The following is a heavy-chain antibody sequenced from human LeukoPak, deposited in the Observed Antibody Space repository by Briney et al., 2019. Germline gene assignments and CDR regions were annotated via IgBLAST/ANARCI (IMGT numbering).Heavy chain of an antibody. CDR2: IYYSGST. D-gene: IGHD5-18*01. V-gene: IGHV4-39*07. J-gene: IGHJ4*02. CDR3: ARGTRGHNYGSWYYFDY. CDR1: GGSISSSSYY. Sequence: SETLSLTCTVSGGSISSSSYYWGWIRQPPGKGLEWIGSIYYSGSTYYNPSLKSRVTISVDTSKNQFSLKLSSVTAADTAVYYCARGTRGHNYGSWYYFDYWGQGTLVTVSS.